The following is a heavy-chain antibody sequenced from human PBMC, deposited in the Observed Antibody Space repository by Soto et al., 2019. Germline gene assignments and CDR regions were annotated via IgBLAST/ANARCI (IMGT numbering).Heavy chain of an antibody. CDR1: GFSLSTSGVG. CDR3: AQLFNTAMATGFDY. CDR2: IYWNDDK. D-gene: IGHD5-18*01. Sequence: QITLKESGPPLVNPTQTLTLTCTFSGFSLSTSGVGVGWIRQPPGKALAWLALIYWNDDKRYSPSLKSRLTITKDTSKNQVVLTMTNMDPVDSATYYCAQLFNTAMATGFDYWGQGTLVTVSS. J-gene: IGHJ4*02. V-gene: IGHV2-5*01.